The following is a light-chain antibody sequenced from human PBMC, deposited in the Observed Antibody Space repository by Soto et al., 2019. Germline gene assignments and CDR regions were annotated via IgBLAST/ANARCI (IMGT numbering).Light chain of an antibody. CDR1: QDIGHD. CDR3: LQNYNYPWT. CDR2: AAS. J-gene: IGKJ1*01. V-gene: IGKV1-6*01. Sequence: AIQMTQSPSSLSASVGDRITVTCRASQDIGHDLGWYQQKPGKAPNLLISAASSLHSGVPSRFSGSGSGTDFTLTISSLQPEDFATYFCLQNYNYPWTFGQGTKVELK.